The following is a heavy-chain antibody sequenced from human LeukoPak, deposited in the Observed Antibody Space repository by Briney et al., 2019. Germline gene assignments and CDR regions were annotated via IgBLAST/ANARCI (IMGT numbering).Heavy chain of an antibody. D-gene: IGHD2-2*01. Sequence: SETLSLTCAVYGGSFSGYYWSWIRQPPGKGLEWIGEINHSGSTNYNPSLKSRVTISLDTSKNQFSLNLNSVTAADTAVYFCARDQEHCSGTSCYPYWYDSWGQGTLVTVSS. CDR1: GGSFSGYY. V-gene: IGHV4-34*01. CDR3: ARDQEHCSGTSCYPYWYDS. CDR2: INHSGST. J-gene: IGHJ5*01.